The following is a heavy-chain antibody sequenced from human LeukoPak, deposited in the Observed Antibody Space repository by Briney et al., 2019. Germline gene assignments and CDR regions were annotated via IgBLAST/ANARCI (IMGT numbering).Heavy chain of an antibody. CDR3: ARRSDTAMVFDDY. J-gene: IGHJ4*02. D-gene: IGHD5-18*01. V-gene: IGHV4-34*01. CDR2: INHSGSN. Sequence: SETLSLTCAVYGGSFSGYYWSWIRQPPGKGLEWIGEINHSGSNNYNPSLKSRVTMSVDTSKNQFSLELSSVTAADTAVYYCARRSDTAMVFDDYWGQGTLVTVSS. CDR1: GGSFSGYY.